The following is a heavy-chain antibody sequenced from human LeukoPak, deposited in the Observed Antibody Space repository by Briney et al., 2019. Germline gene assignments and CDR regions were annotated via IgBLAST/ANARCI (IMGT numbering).Heavy chain of an antibody. CDR1: GGSISSYY. D-gene: IGHD5-24*01. CDR2: IYYSGST. CDR3: ARISRDGYNRYFDY. J-gene: IGHJ4*02. V-gene: IGHV4-59*01. Sequence: PSETLSLTCTVSGGSISSYYWSWIRQPPGKGLEWIGYIYYSGSTNYNPSLKSRVTISVDTSKNQFCLKLSSVTAADTAVYYCARISRDGYNRYFDYWGQGTLVTVSS.